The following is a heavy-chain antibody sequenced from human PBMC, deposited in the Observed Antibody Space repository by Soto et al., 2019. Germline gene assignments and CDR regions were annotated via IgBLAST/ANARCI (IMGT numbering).Heavy chain of an antibody. D-gene: IGHD3-10*01. CDR2: ISYDGSNK. J-gene: IGHJ4*02. V-gene: IGHV3-30*18. CDR3: AKDRVYIDC. Sequence: PGGSLRLSCAASGFTFSSYGMQWVRQAPGKGLEWVAVISYDGSNKYYADSVKGRFTISRDNSKNTLYLQMNSLRAEDTAVYYCAKDRVYIDCWGQGALVTVSS. CDR1: GFTFSSYG.